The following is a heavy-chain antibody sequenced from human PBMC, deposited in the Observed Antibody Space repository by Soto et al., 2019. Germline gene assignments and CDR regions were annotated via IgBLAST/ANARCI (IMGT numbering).Heavy chain of an antibody. CDR3: AKGDNLGPKTGYAFDP. V-gene: IGHV3-21*01. D-gene: IGHD5-12*01. CDR1: GFTFSSYS. J-gene: IGHJ5*02. Sequence: GGSLRLSFAASGFTFSSYSMTWVRQAPGKGLEWVSSISSSSSYIYYAGSVKGRFTISRDNAKNSLYLQMNSLRAEDTAVYFCAKGDNLGPKTGYAFDPWGQGIMFTVSS. CDR2: ISSSSSYI.